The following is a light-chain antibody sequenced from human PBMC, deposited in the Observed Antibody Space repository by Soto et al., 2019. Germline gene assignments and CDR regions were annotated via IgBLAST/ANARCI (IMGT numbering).Light chain of an antibody. CDR1: QNINTW. Sequence: DIQMTQSPSTLSASVGDRVTITCRASQNINTWLAWYQQKPGRAPKLLIYDASTLESGVPSRFRGSGSGTEFLLTISSLQPDDFATYYCQHNKPYSTWTFGHGTKVDIK. CDR3: QHNKPYSTWT. J-gene: IGKJ1*01. V-gene: IGKV1-5*01. CDR2: DAS.